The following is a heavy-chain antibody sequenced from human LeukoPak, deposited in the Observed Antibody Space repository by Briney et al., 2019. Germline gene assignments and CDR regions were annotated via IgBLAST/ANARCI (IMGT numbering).Heavy chain of an antibody. V-gene: IGHV4-34*01. D-gene: IGHD5-18*01. CDR1: GGSFSGYY. CDR2: INHSGST. Sequence: SETLSLTCAVYGGSFSGYYWSWIRQPPGKGLEWIGEINHSGSTNYNPSLKSRVTISVDTSKNQFSLKLSSVTAADTAVYYCARGTGIQLWFRYDYWGQGTLVTVSS. J-gene: IGHJ4*02. CDR3: ARGTGIQLWFRYDY.